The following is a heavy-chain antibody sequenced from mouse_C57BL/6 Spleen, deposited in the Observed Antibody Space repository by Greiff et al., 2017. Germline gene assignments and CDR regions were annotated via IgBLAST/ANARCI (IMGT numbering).Heavy chain of an antibody. CDR2: IYPGSGST. J-gene: IGHJ2*01. CDR3: ARKRRGGNSSDD. Sequence: QVQLQQPGAELVKPGASVKMSCKASGYTFTSYWITWVKQRPGQGLEWIGDIYPGSGSTNYNEKFKSTATLTVDTSSSTAYMQLSSLTSEDSAVYYCARKRRGGNSSDDWGQGTTLTVSS. CDR1: GYTFTSYW. D-gene: IGHD1-1*01. V-gene: IGHV1-55*01.